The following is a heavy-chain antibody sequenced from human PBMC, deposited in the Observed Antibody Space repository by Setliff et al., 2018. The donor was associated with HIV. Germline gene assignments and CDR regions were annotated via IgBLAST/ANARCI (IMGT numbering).Heavy chain of an antibody. CDR3: TRPIDGSPADY. CDR1: GGSISSGGFY. CDR2: IYNTGST. V-gene: IGHV4-31*03. D-gene: IGHD1-26*01. J-gene: IGHJ4*02. Sequence: SETLSLTCTVTGGSISSGGFYWTWIRQHPGKGLEWIGYIYNTGSTYHSPSLESRVTISIDTSKNLFSLSLSSVTAADTAVYFCTRPIDGSPADYWGQGTLVTVSS.